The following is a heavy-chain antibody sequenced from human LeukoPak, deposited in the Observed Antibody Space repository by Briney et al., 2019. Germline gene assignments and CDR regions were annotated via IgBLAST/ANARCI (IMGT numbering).Heavy chain of an antibody. Sequence: PGGSLRLSCAASGFTFSSYGMHWVRQAPGKGLEWVAFIRYDGSNKYYADSVKGRFTISRDNSKNTLYLQMNSLRAEDTAVYYCAKDRLSCFDYWGQGTLVTVSS. CDR1: GFTFSSYG. J-gene: IGHJ4*02. V-gene: IGHV3-30*02. D-gene: IGHD6-25*01. CDR2: IRYDGSNK. CDR3: AKDRLSCFDY.